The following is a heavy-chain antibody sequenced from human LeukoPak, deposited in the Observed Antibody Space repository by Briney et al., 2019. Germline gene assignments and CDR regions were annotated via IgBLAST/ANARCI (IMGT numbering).Heavy chain of an antibody. CDR3: ARDRSTGGQQQLALDY. J-gene: IGHJ4*02. CDR2: ISYDGSNK. CDR1: GFTFSSYA. Sequence: HGGSLRLSCAASGFTFSSYAMHWVRQAPGKGLQWVAVISYDGSNKYYADSVKGRFTISRDNSKNTLYLQMNSLRAEDTAVYYCARDRSTGGQQQLALDYWGQGTLVTVSS. D-gene: IGHD6-13*01. V-gene: IGHV3-30-3*01.